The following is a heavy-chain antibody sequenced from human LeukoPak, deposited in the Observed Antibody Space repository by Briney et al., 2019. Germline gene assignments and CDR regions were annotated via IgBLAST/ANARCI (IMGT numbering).Heavy chain of an antibody. CDR3: ARRIVSSSSGFDY. D-gene: IGHD6-6*01. Sequence: SETLSLTCAVSGYSISSGYHRGWIRQSPGKGLEWIGFMYHSGSTYYDPSLKSRVTISVDTSKNQFSLKLSSVTAADTAVYYCARRIVSSSSGFDYWGQGTLVTVSS. CDR2: MYHSGST. V-gene: IGHV4-38-2*01. CDR1: GYSISSGYH. J-gene: IGHJ4*02.